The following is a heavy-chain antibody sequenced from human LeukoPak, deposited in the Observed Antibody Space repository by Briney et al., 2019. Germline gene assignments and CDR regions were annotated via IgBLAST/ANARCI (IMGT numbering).Heavy chain of an antibody. CDR1: GFTFINYA. D-gene: IGHD4-17*01. Sequence: PGGSLRLSCAGSGFTFINYAMIWVRQAPGKGLEWVAAITGSGAGTYYADSVKGRFTVSRDNSKRTLYLQMNSLRPEDTAVYYCAKDPNGDYIGAFDFWGQGTMVTVSS. CDR2: ITGSGAGT. J-gene: IGHJ3*01. CDR3: AKDPNGDYIGAFDF. V-gene: IGHV3-23*01.